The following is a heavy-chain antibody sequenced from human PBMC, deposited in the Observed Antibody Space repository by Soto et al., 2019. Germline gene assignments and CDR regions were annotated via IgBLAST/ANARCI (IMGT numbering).Heavy chain of an antibody. CDR1: GGSISSAAYY. J-gene: IGHJ4*02. V-gene: IGHV4-31*03. CDR3: AREYTYGSNCFDC. CDR2: ISHSGST. D-gene: IGHD2-2*02. Sequence: QVQLQESGPGLVKPSQTLSLTCTVSGGSISSAAYYWSWIRQHPGKGLEWRGYISHSGSTYYNPSLKSRVIISVDKSKNQFSLSVTSVTAADTAVYYCAREYTYGSNCFDCWGQGALVTVSS.